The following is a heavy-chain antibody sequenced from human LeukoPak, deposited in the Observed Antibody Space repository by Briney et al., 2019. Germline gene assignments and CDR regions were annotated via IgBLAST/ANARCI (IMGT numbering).Heavy chain of an antibody. Sequence: PGGSLRLSCAASGFTFSDYYMSWIRQAPGKGLEWVSYISSSGSTIYYADSVKGRFTISRDNSKNTLYLQMNSLRAEDTAVYYCANTAMANPDYWGQGTLVTVSP. J-gene: IGHJ4*02. D-gene: IGHD5-18*01. CDR1: GFTFSDYY. CDR2: ISSSGSTI. CDR3: ANTAMANPDY. V-gene: IGHV3-11*01.